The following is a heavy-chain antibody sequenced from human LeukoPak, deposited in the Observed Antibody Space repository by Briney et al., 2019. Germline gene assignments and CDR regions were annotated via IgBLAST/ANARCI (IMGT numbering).Heavy chain of an antibody. D-gene: IGHD3-3*01. Sequence: SETLSLTCAAYGGSFSGYYWSWIRQPPGKGLEWIGEIDHSGSTNYNPSLKSRVTISVDTSKNQFSLKLSSVTAADTAVYYCARGHTTIFGVVDYWGQGTLVTVSS. CDR2: IDHSGST. CDR3: ARGHTTIFGVVDY. J-gene: IGHJ4*02. V-gene: IGHV4-34*01. CDR1: GGSFSGYY.